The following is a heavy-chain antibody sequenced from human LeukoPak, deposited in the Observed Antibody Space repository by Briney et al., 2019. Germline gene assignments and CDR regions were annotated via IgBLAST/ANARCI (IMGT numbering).Heavy chain of an antibody. J-gene: IGHJ4*02. V-gene: IGHV3-30*18. CDR2: ISYDGSNK. Sequence: GGSLRLSCAAAGFTFSSYGMHWVRQAPGKGLEWVAVISYDGSNKYYADSVKGRFTISRDNSKNTLYLQMNSLRAEDTAVYYCAKDLLGDYYDSSGYPDYWGQGTPVTVSS. CDR1: GFTFSSYG. CDR3: AKDLLGDYYDSSGYPDY. D-gene: IGHD3-22*01.